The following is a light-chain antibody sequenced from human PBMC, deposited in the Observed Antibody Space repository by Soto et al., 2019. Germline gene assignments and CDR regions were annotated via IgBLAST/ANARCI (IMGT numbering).Light chain of an antibody. J-gene: IGKJ2*01. CDR1: QTISAW. Sequence: DIQMTQSPSTLSASVGDTVTITCRASQTISAWLAWYQQKPGKAPKLLIYKASNLESEVPSRFSGSGSGTEFTLTISSLQPDDFATYYCQQYDSYSYTFCQGTKLEIK. V-gene: IGKV1-5*03. CDR3: QQYDSYSYT. CDR2: KAS.